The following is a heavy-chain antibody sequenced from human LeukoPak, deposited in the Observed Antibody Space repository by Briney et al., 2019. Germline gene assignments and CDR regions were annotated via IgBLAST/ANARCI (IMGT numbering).Heavy chain of an antibody. CDR2: IYYSGST. CDR3: ARALFYDSPDY. V-gene: IGHV4-59*01. J-gene: IGHJ4*02. Sequence: SETLSLTCTVSGGSISSYYWSWIRQPPGKGLEWIGYIYYSGSTNYNPSLKSRVTISVDTSKNQFSLKLSSVTAADTAVYYCARALFYDSPDYWGQGTLDTVSS. D-gene: IGHD3-22*01. CDR1: GGSISSYY.